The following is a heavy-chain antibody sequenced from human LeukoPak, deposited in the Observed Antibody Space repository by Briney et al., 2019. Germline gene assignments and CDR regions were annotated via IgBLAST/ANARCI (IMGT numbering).Heavy chain of an antibody. CDR3: ASPLGDSSGYSVYGMDV. CDR2: IYSGGST. J-gene: IGHJ6*02. D-gene: IGHD3-22*01. V-gene: IGHV3-53*01. Sequence: GGSLRLSCAASGFTVSSNYMSWVRQAPGKGLEWASVIYSGGSTYYADSVKGRFTTSRDNSKNTLYLQMNSLRAEDTAVYYCASPLGDSSGYSVYGMDVWGQGTTVTVSS. CDR1: GFTVSSNY.